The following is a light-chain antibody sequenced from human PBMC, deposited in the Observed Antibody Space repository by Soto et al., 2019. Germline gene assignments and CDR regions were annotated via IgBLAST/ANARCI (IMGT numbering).Light chain of an antibody. CDR2: YDS. Sequence: SYELTQPPSVSVAPGKTARITCGGNNIGSKSVHWYQQKPGQAPVLVIYYDSDRPSGIPERFSGSNSGNTATLTISRVEAGDEAGYYCQVWDSSSDHSMVFGGGTKLTVL. CDR3: QVWDSSSDHSMV. V-gene: IGLV3-21*04. CDR1: NIGSKS. J-gene: IGLJ2*01.